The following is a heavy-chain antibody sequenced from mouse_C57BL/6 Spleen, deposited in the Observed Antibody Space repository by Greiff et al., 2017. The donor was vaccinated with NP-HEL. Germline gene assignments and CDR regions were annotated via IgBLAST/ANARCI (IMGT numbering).Heavy chain of an antibody. D-gene: IGHD1-1*01. Sequence: VQLQESGPGLVQPSQSLSITCTVSGFSLTSYGVHWVRQSPGKGLEWLGVIWSGGSTDYNAAFISRLSISKDNSKSQVFVKMNSLQADDTAIYYCARNPGSSYTWFAYWGQGTLVTVSA. CDR2: IWSGGST. CDR3: ARNPGSSYTWFAY. V-gene: IGHV2-2*01. CDR1: GFSLTSYG. J-gene: IGHJ3*01.